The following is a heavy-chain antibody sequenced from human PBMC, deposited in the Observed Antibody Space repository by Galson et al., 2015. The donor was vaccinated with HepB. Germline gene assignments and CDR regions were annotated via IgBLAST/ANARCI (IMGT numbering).Heavy chain of an antibody. V-gene: IGHV1-69*13. Sequence: SVKVSCKASGGTFSRYAISWVRQAPGQGLEWMGGIIPIFGTANYAQKFQGRVTITADESTSTAYMELSSLRSEDTAVYYCARDSSYYAYGMDVWGQGTTVTVSS. CDR3: ARDSSYYAYGMDV. CDR1: GGTFSRYA. CDR2: IIPIFGTA. D-gene: IGHD3-3*01. J-gene: IGHJ6*02.